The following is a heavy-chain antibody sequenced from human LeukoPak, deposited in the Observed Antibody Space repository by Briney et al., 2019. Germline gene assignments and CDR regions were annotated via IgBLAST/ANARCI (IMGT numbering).Heavy chain of an antibody. Sequence: TTSETLSLTCAVCGGSFSGYYWSWIRQPPGKGLEWIGEINHSGSTNYNPSLKSRVTISVDTSKNQFSLKLSSVTAADTAVYYCARYLRAYYMDVWGKGTTVTVSS. CDR1: GGSFSGYY. J-gene: IGHJ6*03. D-gene: IGHD2-2*01. CDR2: INHSGST. V-gene: IGHV4-34*01. CDR3: ARYLRAYYMDV.